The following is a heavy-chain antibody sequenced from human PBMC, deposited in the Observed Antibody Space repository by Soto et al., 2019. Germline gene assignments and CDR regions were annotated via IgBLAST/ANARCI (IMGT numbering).Heavy chain of an antibody. J-gene: IGHJ3*02. D-gene: IGHD2-21*02. Sequence: EVQLVESGGGLVQPGGSLRLSCAVSGFTVSNNYMSWVRQAPEKGLEWISVIHSGGDTYYADSVKVRFIISRDNSKNTLYLQMNSLRVDDTAVYYCARGGGAYCGNDCIRAVDIWGQGTMVTVSS. CDR3: ARGGGAYCGNDCIRAVDI. V-gene: IGHV3-66*01. CDR1: GFTVSNNY. CDR2: IHSGGDT.